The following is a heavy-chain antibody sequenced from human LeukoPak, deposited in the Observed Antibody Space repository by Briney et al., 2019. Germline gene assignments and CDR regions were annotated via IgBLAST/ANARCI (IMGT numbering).Heavy chain of an antibody. V-gene: IGHV4-38-2*02. CDR2: FYHGGST. CDR3: ARVGSGGAWFDF. CDR1: GYSISTGYY. D-gene: IGHD6-19*01. J-gene: IGHJ4*02. Sequence: SETLSLTCTVSGYSISTGYYWDWIRQPPGKGLEWIGTFYHGGSTYYNPSLKTRPTISMDTSKNQLSLTLTSVTAADTAVYYCARVGSGGAWFDFWGQGTLVSVSS.